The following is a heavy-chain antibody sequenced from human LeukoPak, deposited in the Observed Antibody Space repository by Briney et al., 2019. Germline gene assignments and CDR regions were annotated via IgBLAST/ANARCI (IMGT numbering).Heavy chain of an antibody. D-gene: IGHD5-12*01. CDR3: ARDYSGWSLDP. J-gene: IGHJ5*02. V-gene: IGHV3-48*03. Sequence: GGSLRLSCAASGFTFRSSEMNWVRQAPGKGLEWVSYISDGGKTKYYADSVKGRFTISRDNDKNSLYLQMNSLRAEDTAVYYCARDYSGWSLDPWGQGTLVTVSS. CDR2: ISDGGKTK. CDR1: GFTFRSSE.